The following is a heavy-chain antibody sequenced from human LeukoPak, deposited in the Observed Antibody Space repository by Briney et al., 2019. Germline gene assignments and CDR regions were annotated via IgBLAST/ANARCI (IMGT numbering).Heavy chain of an antibody. CDR2: IGSSDSTT. CDR3: ARDYDILTGYTHLDY. J-gene: IGHJ4*02. V-gene: IGHV3-48*03. D-gene: IGHD3-9*01. CDR1: GFTFSSYE. Sequence: PGGSLRLSCVGSGFTFSSYEMNWVRQAPGKGLEWLSYIGSSDSTTHYADSVKGRFTISRDNAKNSLYLQMNSLRAEDTAVYYCARDYDILTGYTHLDYWGQGTLVTVSS.